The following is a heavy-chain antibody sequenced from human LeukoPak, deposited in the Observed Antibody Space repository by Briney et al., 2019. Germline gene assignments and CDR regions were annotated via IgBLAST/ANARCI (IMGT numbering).Heavy chain of an antibody. CDR3: ASDGSYYYDSSGYYTDY. CDR2: INTDGRST. J-gene: IGHJ4*02. V-gene: IGHV3-74*01. CDR1: GFTFSNYW. D-gene: IGHD3-22*01. Sequence: PGGSLRLSCTTSGFTFSNYWMHWVRQAPGKGLAWVSRINTDGRSTNYADSVKGRFTISRDNAKNTLYLQMNSLRAEDTAVYYCASDGSYYYDSSGYYTDYWGQGTLATVSS.